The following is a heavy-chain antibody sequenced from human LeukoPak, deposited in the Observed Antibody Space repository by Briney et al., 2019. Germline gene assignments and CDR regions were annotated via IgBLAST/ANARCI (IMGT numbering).Heavy chain of an antibody. V-gene: IGHV5-51*01. CDR3: ATNHRYSGSFY. CDR1: GYSCTSYW. CDR2: IYPGDSDT. Sequence: GESLKISCTGSGYSCTSYWLGWVRQMPGKGIEWMGIIYPGDSDTRYSPSFQGQVTISADKSISTAYLQWSSLKASDTAMYYCATNHRYSGSFYWGQGTLVTVSS. D-gene: IGHD1-26*01. J-gene: IGHJ4*02.